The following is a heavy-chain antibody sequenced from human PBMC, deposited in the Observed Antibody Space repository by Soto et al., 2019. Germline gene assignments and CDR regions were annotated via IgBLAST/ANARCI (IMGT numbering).Heavy chain of an antibody. J-gene: IGHJ3*02. Sequence: LRLSWSASGXTFSSYAMSWVRQAPGKGLEWVSAISGSGGSTYYADSVKGRFTISRDNSKNTLYLQMNSLRAEDTAVYYCAKDIGVIVVVTNAAFDIWGQGTMVT. V-gene: IGHV3-23*01. CDR1: GXTFSSYA. CDR3: AKDIGVIVVVTNAAFDI. D-gene: IGHD2-21*02. CDR2: ISGSGGST.